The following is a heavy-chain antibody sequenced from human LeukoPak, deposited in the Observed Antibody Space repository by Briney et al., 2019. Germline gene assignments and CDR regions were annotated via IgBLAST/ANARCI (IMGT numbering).Heavy chain of an antibody. CDR3: ARASYDYVWGSYRYTSGFDY. CDR2: IYYSGST. V-gene: IGHV4-31*03. J-gene: IGHJ4*02. Sequence: PSQTLSLTCTVSGGSISSGGYYWSWIRQHPGKGLEWIGYIYYSGSTYYNPSLKSRVTISVDTSTNQFSLKLSSVTAADTAVYYCARASYDYVWGSYRYTSGFDYWGQGTLVTVSS. CDR1: GGSISSGGYY. D-gene: IGHD3-16*02.